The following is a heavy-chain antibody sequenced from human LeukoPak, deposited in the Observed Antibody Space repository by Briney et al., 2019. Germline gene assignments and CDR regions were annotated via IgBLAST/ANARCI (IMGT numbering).Heavy chain of an antibody. CDR1: GYTLTDYY. CDR3: AREEAGELCDY. CDR2: ISAYNGNT. D-gene: IGHD3-16*01. V-gene: IGHV1-18*04. J-gene: IGHJ4*02. Sequence: ASVNVSCKTSGYTLTDYYMHWVRQAPGQGLEWMGRISAYNGNTNYAQKLQGRVTMTTDTSTSTAYMELRSLRSDDTAVYYCAREEAGELCDYWGQGTLVTVSS.